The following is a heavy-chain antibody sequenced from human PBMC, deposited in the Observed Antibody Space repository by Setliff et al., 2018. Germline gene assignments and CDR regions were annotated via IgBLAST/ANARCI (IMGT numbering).Heavy chain of an antibody. CDR2: ISGSGGST. CDR1: GFTFSSYA. V-gene: IGHV3-23*01. D-gene: IGHD5-12*01. CDR3: AREKMATNYYYYYMDV. J-gene: IGHJ6*03. Sequence: PGGSLRLSCAASGFTFSSYAMSWVRQAPGKGLEWVSAISGSGGSTYYADSVKGRFTISRDNAKNSLYLQMNSLRAEDTAVYYCAREKMATNYYYYYMDVWGKGTTVTVSS.